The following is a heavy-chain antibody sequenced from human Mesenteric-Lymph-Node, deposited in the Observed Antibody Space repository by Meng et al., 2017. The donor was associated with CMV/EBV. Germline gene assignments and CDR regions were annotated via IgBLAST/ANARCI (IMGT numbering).Heavy chain of an antibody. CDR1: GFTVSRYW. J-gene: IGHJ4*02. D-gene: IGHD2-2*01. Sequence: GGSLRLSCAASGFTVSRYWMNWVRQAPGKGLEWVANINQDGSEKNYVESLKGRFTISRDNAKNSLCLHMDSLRGDDSAVYYCARGFWDIVVIPASTSIWDYWGQGTLVTVSS. V-gene: IGHV3-7*01. CDR3: ARGFWDIVVIPASTSIWDY. CDR2: INQDGSEK.